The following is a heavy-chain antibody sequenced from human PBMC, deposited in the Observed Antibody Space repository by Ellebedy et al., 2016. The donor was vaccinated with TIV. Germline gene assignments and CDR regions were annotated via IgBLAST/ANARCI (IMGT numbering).Heavy chain of an antibody. CDR3: ARVSTVTTWGYFDY. CDR1: GFTFDDYG. D-gene: IGHD4-17*01. J-gene: IGHJ4*02. CDR2: INWNGGST. V-gene: IGHV3-20*04. Sequence: GGSLRLSCAASGFTFDDYGMSWVRQAPGKGLEWVSGINWNGGSTGYADSVKGRFTISRDNAKNSLYLQMNSLRAEDTALYYCARVSTVTTWGYFDYWGQGTLVTVSS.